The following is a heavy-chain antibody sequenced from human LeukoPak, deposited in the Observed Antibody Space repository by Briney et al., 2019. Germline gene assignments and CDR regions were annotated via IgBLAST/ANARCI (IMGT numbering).Heavy chain of an antibody. J-gene: IGHJ5*02. Sequence: ASVKVSCKASGYTFTSYGISWVRQAPGQGLEWMGWISAYNGNTNYAQKLQGRVTMTTDTSTSTAYMELRSLRSDDTAVYYCARVVCSTSCYLNYNWFDPWGQGTLVTVSS. D-gene: IGHD2-2*01. CDR3: ARVVCSTSCYLNYNWFDP. V-gene: IGHV1-18*01. CDR2: ISAYNGNT. CDR1: GYTFTSYG.